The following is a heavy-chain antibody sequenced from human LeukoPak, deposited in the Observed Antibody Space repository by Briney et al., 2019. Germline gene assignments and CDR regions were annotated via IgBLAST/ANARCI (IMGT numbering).Heavy chain of an antibody. CDR1: GGSISRYY. CDR3: ARAHSSSWYGEYFDY. D-gene: IGHD6-13*01. CDR2: IYYSGST. V-gene: IGHV4-59*01. Sequence: SETLSLTCTVSGGSISRYYWSWIRQPPGKGLEWIGYIYYSGSTNYNPSLKSRVTISVDTSKNQFSLKLSSVTAADTAVYYCARAHSSSWYGEYFDYWGQGTLVTVSS. J-gene: IGHJ4*02.